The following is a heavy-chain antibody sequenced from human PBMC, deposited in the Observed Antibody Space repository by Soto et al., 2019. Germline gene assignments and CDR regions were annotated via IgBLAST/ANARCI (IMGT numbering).Heavy chain of an antibody. D-gene: IGHD3-3*01. CDR2: ISSSSSTI. J-gene: IGHJ6*02. V-gene: IGHV3-48*02. CDR1: GFTFSSYS. Sequence: GGSLRLSCAASGFTFSSYSMNWVRQAPGKGLEWVSYISSSSSTIYYADSVKGRFTISRDNAKNSLYLQMNSLRDEDTTVYYSARLRFPEWPLSFGRGMDVWGQGTTVTVSS. CDR3: ARLRFPEWPLSFGRGMDV.